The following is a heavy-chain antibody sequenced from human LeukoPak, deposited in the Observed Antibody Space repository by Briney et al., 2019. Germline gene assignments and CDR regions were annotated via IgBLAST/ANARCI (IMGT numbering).Heavy chain of an antibody. D-gene: IGHD3-10*01. V-gene: IGHV1-69*02. CDR3: AHSGSYYQYYYGMDV. Sequence: ASVKVSCKASGGTFSSYIISWVRQAPGQGLEWMGRIIPILGIANYAQKFQGRVTITADKSTSTAYMELSSLRSEDTAVYYCAHSGSYYQYYYGMDVWGQGTTVTVSS. J-gene: IGHJ6*02. CDR2: IIPILGIA. CDR1: GGTFSSYI.